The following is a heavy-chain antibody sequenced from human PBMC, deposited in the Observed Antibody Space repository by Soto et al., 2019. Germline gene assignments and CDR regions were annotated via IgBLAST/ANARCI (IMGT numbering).Heavy chain of an antibody. CDR3: AKEPVGPDWYFDL. CDR1: GFTFRSYA. V-gene: IGHV3-23*01. CDR2: ISGSGIST. J-gene: IGHJ2*01. Sequence: DVPLLESGGGLVQPGGSLRLSCAASGFTFRSYAMSWVRQAPGKGLEWVSGISGSGISTHYADSVKGRFTVSRDNSKNTLYLQRNSLRAEDTAVYNCAKEPVGPDWYFDLWGRGTLVTVSS.